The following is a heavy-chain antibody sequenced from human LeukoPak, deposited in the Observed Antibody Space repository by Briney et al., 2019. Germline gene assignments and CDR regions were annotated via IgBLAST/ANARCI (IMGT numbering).Heavy chain of an antibody. CDR2: INPNSGGT. CDR3: ARDPGSGSYLFQH. D-gene: IGHD3-10*01. J-gene: IGHJ1*01. V-gene: IGHV1-2*02. CDR1: GYTFTGYY. Sequence: ASVKVSCKASGYTFTGYYMHWVRQAPGQGLEWMGWINPNSGGTSYAQKFQGRVTMTRDTSISTAYMELSRLKSDDTAVYYCARDPGSGSYLFQHWGQGTLVTVSS.